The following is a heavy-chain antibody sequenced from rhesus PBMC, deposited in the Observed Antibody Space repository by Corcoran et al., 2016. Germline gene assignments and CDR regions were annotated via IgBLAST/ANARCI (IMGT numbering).Heavy chain of an antibody. V-gene: IGHV4S11*01. D-gene: IGHD1-1-1*01. Sequence: QVQLQESGPGLVTPSETLSLTCAVSGGSIRSNYWRLIRQAPGRGLEWIGYIYSSGSTYYNTALKSRVTMSVETSKKQFSLKLTAVTAADTAVDYCALRYEVWGPGVLVTVSS. J-gene: IGHJ5-1*01. CDR1: GGSIRSNY. CDR3: ALRYEV. CDR2: IYSSGST.